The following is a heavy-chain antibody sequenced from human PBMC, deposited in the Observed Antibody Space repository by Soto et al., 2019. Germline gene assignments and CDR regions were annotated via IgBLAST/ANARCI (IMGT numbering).Heavy chain of an antibody. CDR2: IYYGGDT. CDR1: GGSISSDSFY. CDR3: ARNQPQRYCSGGTCRPAYGMDV. Sequence: TLSLTCTVSGGSISSDSFYWAWIRQPPGKGLEWIGIIYYGGDTYYNPSLAGRLTMSVDTSNQFSLTLRSVTAADTALYYCARNQPQRYCSGGTCRPAYGMDVWGQGTTVTVSS. J-gene: IGHJ6*02. D-gene: IGHD2-15*01. V-gene: IGHV4-39*01.